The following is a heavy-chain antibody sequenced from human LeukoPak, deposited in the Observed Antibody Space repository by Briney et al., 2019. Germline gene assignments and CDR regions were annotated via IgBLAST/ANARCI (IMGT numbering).Heavy chain of an antibody. V-gene: IGHV1-2*02. J-gene: IGHJ3*02. CDR2: INPNSGGT. Sequence: GASVKVSCKASGYTFTGYYMHWVRQAPGHGLEWMGWINPNSGGTNYAQKFQGRVTMTRDTSISTAYMDLSRPRSDDTAVYYCARHGRFYDAFDIWGQGTMVTVSS. CDR1: GYTFTGYY. CDR3: ARHGRFYDAFDI. D-gene: IGHD3-3*01.